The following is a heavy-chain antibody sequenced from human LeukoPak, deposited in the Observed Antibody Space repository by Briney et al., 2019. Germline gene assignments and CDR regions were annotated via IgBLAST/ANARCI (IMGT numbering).Heavy chain of an antibody. D-gene: IGHD2-15*01. V-gene: IGHV4-31*03. CDR2: IYYSGST. Sequence: TLSLTCTVSGGSISSGCYYWSWIRQHPGKGLEWIGYIYYSGSTYYNPSLKSRVTISVDTSKNQLSLKLSSVTAADTAVYYCARDGVYCSGGSCRNWFDPWGQGTLVTVSS. J-gene: IGHJ5*02. CDR1: GGSISSGCYY. CDR3: ARDGVYCSGGSCRNWFDP.